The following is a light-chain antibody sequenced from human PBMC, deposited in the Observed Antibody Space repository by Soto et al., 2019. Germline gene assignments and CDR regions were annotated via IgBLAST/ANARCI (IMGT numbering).Light chain of an antibody. V-gene: IGLV2-23*01. CDR2: EGS. J-gene: IGLJ1*01. CDR3: CSYAGSSTDA. Sequence: QSTLAQPASVSGSPGQSITISCTGTSSDVGSYNLVSWYQQHPGKAPKLMIYEGSKRPSGVSNRFSGSKSGNTASLTISGLQAEDEADYYCCSYAGSSTDAVGTGTKVT. CDR1: SSDVGSYNL.